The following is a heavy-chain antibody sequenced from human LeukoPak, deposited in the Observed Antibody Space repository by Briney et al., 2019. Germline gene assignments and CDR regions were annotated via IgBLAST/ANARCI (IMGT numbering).Heavy chain of an antibody. Sequence: SETLSLTCAVYGGSFSGYYWSWIRQPSGKGLEWIGEINHSGSTNYNPSLKSRVTISVDTSKNQFSLKLSSVTAADTAVYYCARFKRVRYFDWSRPFILLRHGYFDYWGQGTLVTVSS. CDR3: ARFKRVRYFDWSRPFILLRHGYFDY. D-gene: IGHD3-9*01. CDR1: GGSFSGYY. V-gene: IGHV4-34*01. J-gene: IGHJ4*02. CDR2: INHSGST.